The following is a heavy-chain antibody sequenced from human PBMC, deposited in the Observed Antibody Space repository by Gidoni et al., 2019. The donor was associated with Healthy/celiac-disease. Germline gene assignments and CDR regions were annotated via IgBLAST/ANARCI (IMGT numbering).Heavy chain of an antibody. CDR1: GFTFSSYA. V-gene: IGHV3-23*01. CDR3: AKDLGGVYYYDSSGYFDY. CDR2: ISGSGGST. Sequence: EVQLLESGGGLVQPGGSLRLSCAASGFTFSSYAMSWVRQAPGKGLEWVSAISGSGGSTYYADSVKGRFTISRENSKNTLYLQMNSLRAEDTAVYYCAKDLGGVYYYDSSGYFDYWGQGTLVTVSS. J-gene: IGHJ4*02. D-gene: IGHD3-22*01.